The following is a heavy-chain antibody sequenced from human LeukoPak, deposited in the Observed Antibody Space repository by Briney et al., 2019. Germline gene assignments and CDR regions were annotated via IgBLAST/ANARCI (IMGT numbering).Heavy chain of an antibody. CDR2: INEDGSDK. J-gene: IGHJ4*02. V-gene: IGHV3-7*01. CDR1: GFTFSSYW. D-gene: IGHD6-6*01. Sequence: GGSLRLSCAASGFTFSSYWMNWVRQAPGKGLEWVANINEDGSDKYYVDSVKGRFAISRDNAKNSLYLQLNSLRAEDTAVYYCASGGRPFYWGQGTLVTVSS. CDR3: ASGGRPFY.